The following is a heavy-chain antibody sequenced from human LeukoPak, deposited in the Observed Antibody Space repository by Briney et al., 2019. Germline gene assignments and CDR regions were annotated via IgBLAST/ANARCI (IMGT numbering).Heavy chain of an antibody. CDR2: ISGSGGST. CDR3: AKFLKAEDVTIFRVENAFDI. D-gene: IGHD3-3*01. CDR1: GFTFSSYA. J-gene: IGHJ3*02. Sequence: GGSLRLSCAASGFTFSSYAMSWVREAPGKGLEWVSGISGSGGSTYYADSVKGRFTISRDNSKNTLYLQMNSLRAEDTAVYYCAKFLKAEDVTIFRVENAFDIWGQGTMVTVSS. V-gene: IGHV3-23*01.